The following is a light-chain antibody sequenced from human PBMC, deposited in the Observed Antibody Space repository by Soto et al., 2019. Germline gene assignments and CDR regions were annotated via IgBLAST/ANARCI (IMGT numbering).Light chain of an antibody. CDR2: DVS. Sequence: QSVLTQPASLSGSPGQSITISCTGTSSDVGAYNYVAWYQQHPGKAPQLMIYDVSSRPSGISYRFSGSKSDNTASLTISGLQAEDETDYYRSSFTSINTRVFGTGPKVTVL. CDR1: SSDVGAYNY. V-gene: IGLV2-14*03. CDR3: SSFTSINTRV. J-gene: IGLJ1*01.